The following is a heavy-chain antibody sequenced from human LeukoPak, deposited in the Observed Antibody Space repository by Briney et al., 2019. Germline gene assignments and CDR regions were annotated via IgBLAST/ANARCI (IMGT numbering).Heavy chain of an antibody. Sequence: GGSLRLSCAASGFTVSSNYMGWVRQAPGKGLEWVSVIYSGGSTYYADSVKGRFTISRDNSKNTLYLQMNSLRAEDTAVYYCARDTVPAATDAFDIWGQGTMVTVSS. CDR3: ARDTVPAATDAFDI. J-gene: IGHJ3*02. CDR2: IYSGGST. CDR1: GFTVSSNY. D-gene: IGHD2-2*01. V-gene: IGHV3-66*02.